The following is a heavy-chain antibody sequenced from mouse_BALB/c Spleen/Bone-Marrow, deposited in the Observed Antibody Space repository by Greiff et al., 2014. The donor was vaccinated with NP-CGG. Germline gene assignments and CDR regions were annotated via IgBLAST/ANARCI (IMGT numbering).Heavy chain of an antibody. CDR2: ISTYYGDA. CDR1: GYTFTDYA. J-gene: IGHJ4*01. CDR3: ARDAMDY. Sequence: VQLQQSGAELVRPGVSVKISCKGSGYTFTDYAMHWVKQNHAKSLEWIGVISTYYGDASYNQKFKGKATMTVDKSSSTAYMELARLTSEDSAIYYCARDAMDYWGQGTSVTVSS. V-gene: IGHV1S137*01.